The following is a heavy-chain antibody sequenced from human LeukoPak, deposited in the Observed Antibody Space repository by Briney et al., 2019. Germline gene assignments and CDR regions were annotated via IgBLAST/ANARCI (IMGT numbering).Heavy chain of an antibody. V-gene: IGHV4-59*01. J-gene: IGHJ5*02. CDR1: GVSISSYY. CDR2: IYYSGST. Sequence: SETVSLTCTVSGVSISSYYWSWIRQPPGKGLEWIGYIYYSGSTNYNPSLKSRVTISVDTSKNQFSLKLSSVTAADTAVYYCARVEGPWGQGTLVTVSS. CDR3: ARVEGP.